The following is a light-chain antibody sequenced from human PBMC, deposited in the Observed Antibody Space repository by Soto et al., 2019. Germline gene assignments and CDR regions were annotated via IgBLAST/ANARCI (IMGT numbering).Light chain of an antibody. V-gene: IGLV4-69*01. J-gene: IGLJ2*01. CDR1: SGHSSYA. Sequence: QPVLTQSPSASASLGASVKLTCTLSSGHSSYAIAWHQKQPGKGPRYLMDLNNDGSHTKGDGIPDRFSGSSSGADRYLIISSPQSEDEADYYCQTWGTGFQFFGGGTKVTVL. CDR3: QTWGTGFQF. CDR2: LNNDGSH.